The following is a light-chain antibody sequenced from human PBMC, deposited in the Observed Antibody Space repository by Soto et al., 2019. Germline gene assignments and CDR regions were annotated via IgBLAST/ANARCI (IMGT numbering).Light chain of an antibody. CDR3: QQADSFPLA. CDR2: AAS. V-gene: IGKV1D-12*01. Sequence: DIQMTQSPSSVSASVGDRIIITCRASQDISTWLAWYQQKPGEAPKLLIFAASRLHGGVPSRFSGSGSGTDFTLPINNLQPEDFATYYCQQADSFPLAYGGGTKVEVK. CDR1: QDISTW. J-gene: IGKJ4*01.